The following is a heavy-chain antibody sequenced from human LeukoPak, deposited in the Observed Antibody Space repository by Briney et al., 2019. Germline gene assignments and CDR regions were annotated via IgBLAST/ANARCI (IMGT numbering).Heavy chain of an antibody. D-gene: IGHD4-23*01. CDR1: GFTFDDYG. CDR3: ARDQAYYGGNDYFDY. J-gene: IGHJ4*02. Sequence: PGGSLRLSCAASGFTFDDYGMSWVRQAPGKGLEWVSGINWNGGSTGYADSVKGRFTISRDNAKNSLYLQMNSLRAEDTAVYYCARDQAYYGGNDYFDYWGQGTLVTVSS. CDR2: INWNGGST. V-gene: IGHV3-20*04.